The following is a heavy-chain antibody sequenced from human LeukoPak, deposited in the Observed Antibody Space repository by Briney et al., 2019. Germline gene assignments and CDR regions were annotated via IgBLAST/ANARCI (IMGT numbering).Heavy chain of an antibody. J-gene: IGHJ4*02. V-gene: IGHV4-59*01. CDR2: IYYSGST. CDR3: ASSYGDYADLDY. Sequence: SETLSLTCTVSGGSISSYYWSWIRQPPGKGLEWIGYIYYSGSTNYNPSLKSRVTISVDTSKNQFSLKLSSVTAADTAVYYCASSYGDYADLDYWGQGALVTVSS. CDR1: GGSISSYY. D-gene: IGHD4-17*01.